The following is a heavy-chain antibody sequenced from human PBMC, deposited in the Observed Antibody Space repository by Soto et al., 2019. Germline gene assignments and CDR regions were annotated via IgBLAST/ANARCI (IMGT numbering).Heavy chain of an antibody. V-gene: IGHV3-7*01. CDR2: INNDGTDK. CDR3: ARDIYSGYDFDY. J-gene: IGHJ4*02. D-gene: IGHD5-12*01. CDR1: GFTFSSYW. Sequence: GGSLRLSCAASGFTFSSYWMSWVRQAPGKGLEWVANINNDGTDKYYVDSVKGRFTTSRDNAKNTLYLQMNSLRAEDTAVYYCARDIYSGYDFDYWGQGTLVTVSS.